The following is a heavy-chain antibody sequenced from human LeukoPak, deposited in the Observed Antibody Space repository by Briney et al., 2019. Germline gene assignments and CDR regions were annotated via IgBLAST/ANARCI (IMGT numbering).Heavy chain of an antibody. V-gene: IGHV3-74*01. CDR1: GFTFDDYA. CDR2: INSDGSST. CDR3: ARLNGEVTVFGY. D-gene: IGHD4-17*01. Sequence: GRSLRLSCAASGFTFDDYAMHWVRQAPGKGLVWVSRINSDGSSTSYADSVKGRFTISRDNAKNTLYLQMNSLRAEDTAVYYCARLNGEVTVFGYWGQGALVTVSS. J-gene: IGHJ4*02.